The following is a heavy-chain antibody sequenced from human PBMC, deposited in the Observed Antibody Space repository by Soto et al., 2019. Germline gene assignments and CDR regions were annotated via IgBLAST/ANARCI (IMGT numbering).Heavy chain of an antibody. Sequence: QVQLQESGPGLVKPSQTLSLTCNVSGGYIGSGGYYWSWIRQHPGKDLEWIGYIYYTGSTYYNRSLRSRVAMSVDTSKNQFSLKLTSVTAADTAVYYCGRDRGSAHGTRGSIDPWGQGTMVTVSA. CDR3: GRDRGSAHGTRGSIDP. D-gene: IGHD6-13*01. CDR2: IYYTGST. V-gene: IGHV4-31*03. J-gene: IGHJ5*02. CDR1: GGYIGSGGYY.